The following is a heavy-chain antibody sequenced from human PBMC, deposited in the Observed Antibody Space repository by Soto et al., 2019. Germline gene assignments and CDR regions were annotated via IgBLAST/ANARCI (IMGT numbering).Heavy chain of an antibody. CDR1: GYTFTNYA. J-gene: IGHJ4*02. V-gene: IGHV1-3*05. CDR3: ARVSGYYLPDY. CDR2: INAGNGNT. D-gene: IGHD5-12*01. Sequence: QVQLVQSGAEEKKPGASVKVYCKASGYTFTNYATHWVRQAPGQRLEWMGWINAGNGNTKYSQKFQGRVTITRDTSASTAYMELSSLRSEDTAVYYCARVSGYYLPDYWGQGTLVTVSS.